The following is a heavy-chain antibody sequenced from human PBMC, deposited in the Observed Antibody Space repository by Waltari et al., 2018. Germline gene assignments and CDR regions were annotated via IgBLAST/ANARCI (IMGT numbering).Heavy chain of an antibody. CDR2: ISGGGGPT. V-gene: IGHV3-23*01. J-gene: IGHJ4*01. CDR3: AKDTPPSTYSLGYFDC. CDR1: GLSFSDYA. D-gene: IGHD4-4*01. Sequence: EVQLTESGGGLVQPGGSLRLSCAASGLSFSDYAMAWVRQAPGEGRGWVLVISGGGGPTYYADSVKGRFTISRDDSKNTLYLQMNSLRVEDTAVYYCAKDTPPSTYSLGYFDCWGQEPWSPSPQ.